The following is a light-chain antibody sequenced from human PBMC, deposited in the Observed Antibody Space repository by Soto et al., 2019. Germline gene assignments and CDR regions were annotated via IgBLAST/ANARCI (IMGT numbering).Light chain of an antibody. V-gene: IGKV1-39*01. J-gene: IGKJ1*01. CDR3: QQSYSTPRT. CDR1: QSISNY. Sequence: DIQMTQSPSSLSASVGDRVTITCRASQSISNYLNWYQQKPGKAPNLLMFAASSLQSGVPSRFSGGGSGTDFTLTISSLQPEDFAPYYCQQSYSTPRTFGQGTKVEIK. CDR2: AAS.